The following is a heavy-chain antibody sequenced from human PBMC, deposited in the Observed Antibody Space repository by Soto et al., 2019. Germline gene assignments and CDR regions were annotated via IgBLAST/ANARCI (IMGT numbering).Heavy chain of an antibody. D-gene: IGHD1-26*01. CDR1: GFTFSDYW. Sequence: EVQLVESGGGLVQPGGSLRLSCAASGFTFSDYWMHWLRQAPGKGLEWVSRIKRDGSTTNYADSVKGRFTISRDNAKNALCVEMNSLRVEDTAAYYCARRAINYYDDYVWGKGTTVTVSS. CDR2: IKRDGSTT. V-gene: IGHV3-74*01. J-gene: IGHJ6*04. CDR3: ARRAINYYDDYV.